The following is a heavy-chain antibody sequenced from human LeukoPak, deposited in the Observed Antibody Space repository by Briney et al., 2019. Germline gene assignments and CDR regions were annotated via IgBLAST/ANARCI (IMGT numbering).Heavy chain of an antibody. CDR2: INHSGST. CDR1: GGSFSGDF. J-gene: IGHJ4*02. CDR3: ARHAHYDILTGYYGSSAPSYYFDY. V-gene: IGHV4-34*01. D-gene: IGHD3-9*01. Sequence: SETLSLTCAVYGGSFSGDFWSWIRQPPGKGLEWIGEINHSGSTNYNPSLKGRATISVDTSKNQFSLKLSSVTAADTAVYYCARHAHYDILTGYYGSSAPSYYFDYWGRGTLVTVSS.